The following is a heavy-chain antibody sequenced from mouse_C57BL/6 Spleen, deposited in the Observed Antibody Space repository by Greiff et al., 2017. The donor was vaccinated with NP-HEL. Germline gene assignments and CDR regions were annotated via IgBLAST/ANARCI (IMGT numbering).Heavy chain of an antibody. CDR1: GYAFSSSW. Sequence: VQGVESGPELVKPGASVKISCKASGYAFSSSWINWVKQRPGKGLEWIGRIYPGDGDTNYNGKFKGKATLTADKSSSTAYMQLSSLTSEDSAVYFCARGLLAGTLAYWGQGTLVTVSA. CDR3: ARGLLAGTLAY. V-gene: IGHV1-82*01. D-gene: IGHD4-1*01. J-gene: IGHJ3*01. CDR2: IYPGDGDT.